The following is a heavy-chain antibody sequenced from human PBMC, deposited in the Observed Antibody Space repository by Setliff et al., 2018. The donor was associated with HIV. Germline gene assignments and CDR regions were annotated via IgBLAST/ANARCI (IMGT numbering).Heavy chain of an antibody. CDR2: ISTDNHKT. CDR1: GYSFSSYG. D-gene: IGHD4-17*01. CDR3: ARDLPYGDYGRWDY. Sequence: ASVKVSCKASGYSFSSYGISWLRQAPGQALEWMGWISTDNHKTNYAQRLQDRVKMTSDTSTTTAYMELMSLRSDDTAIYYCARDLPYGDYGRWDYWGQGMLVTVSS. V-gene: IGHV1-18*01. J-gene: IGHJ4*02.